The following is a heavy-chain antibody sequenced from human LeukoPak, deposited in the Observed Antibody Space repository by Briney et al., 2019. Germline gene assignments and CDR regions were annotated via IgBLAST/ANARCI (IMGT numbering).Heavy chain of an antibody. Sequence: PGGSLRLSCAASGFTFSSYAMNWVRQTPGKGLEWVSSISGSGGSTYYADSVKGRFTISRDNSKNTLYLQMNSLRAEDTAVYYCARVSGTSEEIDYWGQGTLVTVSS. CDR2: ISGSGGST. D-gene: IGHD1-26*01. CDR1: GFTFSSYA. CDR3: ARVSGTSEEIDY. V-gene: IGHV3-23*01. J-gene: IGHJ4*02.